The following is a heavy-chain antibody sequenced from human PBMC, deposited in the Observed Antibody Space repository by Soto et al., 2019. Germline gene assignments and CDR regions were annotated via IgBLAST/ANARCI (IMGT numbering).Heavy chain of an antibody. CDR3: AKARSAVVETAIGRDVFDI. CDR1: GFTFSTYA. V-gene: IGHV3-23*01. Sequence: EVQLLQSGGGLVQPGGSLRLSCAASGFTFSTYALTWVRQAPGKGLEWVSATSAHGTVAYYADSVHGRFITSRDNSKNTLFLQMNRLRVEDTAVYYCAKARSAVVETAIGRDVFDIWGQGTMVTVSP. D-gene: IGHD2-21*02. J-gene: IGHJ3*02. CDR2: TSAHGTVA.